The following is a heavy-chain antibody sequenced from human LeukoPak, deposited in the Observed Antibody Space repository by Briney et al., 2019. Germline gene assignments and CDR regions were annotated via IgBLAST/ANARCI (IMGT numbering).Heavy chain of an antibody. CDR3: ARARGGGVPRQMDV. Sequence: ASVKVSCKASEYTFTSYDINWVRQATGQGLEWMGWMNPNSGNTVYAQKFQGRVTMTRDTSISTAYMELSSLRSEDTAMYYCARARGGGVPRQMDVWGKGTTVTVSS. J-gene: IGHJ6*04. CDR2: MNPNSGNT. CDR1: EYTFTSYD. V-gene: IGHV1-8*01. D-gene: IGHD3-16*01.